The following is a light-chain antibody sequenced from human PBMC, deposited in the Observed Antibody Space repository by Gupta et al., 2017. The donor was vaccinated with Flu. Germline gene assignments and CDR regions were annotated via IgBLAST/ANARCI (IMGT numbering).Light chain of an antibody. V-gene: IGLV1-40*01. CDR3: QSYDSSRRGYVV. J-gene: IGLJ2*01. Sequence: QSVLTPPPSVSGASGQRVTISCTGSSSNIGAGYDVHWYQQLPRTAPKLLIYGSTNRPSGVPDRFSGSKSGTSASLAITGLQAEDEADYYCQSYDSSRRGYVVFGGGTKLTVL. CDR1: SSNIGAGYD. CDR2: GST.